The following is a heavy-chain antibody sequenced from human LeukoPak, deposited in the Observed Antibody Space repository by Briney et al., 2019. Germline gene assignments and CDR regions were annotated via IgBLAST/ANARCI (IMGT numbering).Heavy chain of an antibody. CDR3: ARVVVYFDY. CDR2: ISGSGGST. V-gene: IGHV3-23*01. J-gene: IGHJ4*02. D-gene: IGHD6-6*01. Sequence: GGSLRLSCAASGFTFSSYVMSWVRQSPGKGLEWVSGISGSGGSTYYADSVKGRFTISRDNAKNSLYLQMNSLRAEDTAVYYCARVVVYFDYWGQGTLVTVSS. CDR1: GFTFSSYV.